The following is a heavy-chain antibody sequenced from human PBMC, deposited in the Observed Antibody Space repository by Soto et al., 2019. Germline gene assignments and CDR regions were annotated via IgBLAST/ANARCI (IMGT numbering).Heavy chain of an antibody. V-gene: IGHV4-4*02. Sequence: VQLQESGPGLVKPSGTLSLTCTVSGGSISTTNWWSWVRQSPGKGLEWIGEILHIGSTNYNPSLKSRVTIAIDKSNNQFSLRLSSVTAADTAVYYCASGFDSDGLYNGGHPWGQGTLVSVSS. J-gene: IGHJ5*02. CDR2: ILHIGST. CDR1: GGSISTTNW. D-gene: IGHD3-22*01. CDR3: ASGFDSDGLYNGGHP.